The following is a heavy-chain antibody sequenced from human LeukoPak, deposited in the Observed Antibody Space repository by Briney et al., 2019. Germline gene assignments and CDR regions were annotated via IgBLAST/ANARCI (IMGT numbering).Heavy chain of an antibody. D-gene: IGHD2-15*01. CDR2: IYSGGST. J-gene: IGHJ6*02. Sequence: GGSLRLSCAASGFTVSSNYMSWVRQAPGKGLEWVSVIYSGGSTYYADSVKGRFTISRDNAKNSLYLQMNSLRAEDTAVYYCARVRYCSGGTCKYYGMDVWGQGTTVTVSS. CDR1: GFTVSSNY. V-gene: IGHV3-66*01. CDR3: ARVRYCSGGTCKYYGMDV.